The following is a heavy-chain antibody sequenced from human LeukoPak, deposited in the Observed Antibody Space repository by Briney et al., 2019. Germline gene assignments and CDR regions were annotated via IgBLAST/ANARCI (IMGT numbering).Heavy chain of an antibody. CDR1: GFTFSTYA. V-gene: IGHV3-21*01. CDR2: ISSSSSSYI. D-gene: IGHD1-26*01. Sequence: PGGSLRLSCAASGFTFSTYAMSTVRQAPGKGLEWVSSISSSSSSYIYYADSVKGRFTISRDNAKNSLYLQMNSLRAEDTAVYYCARDLHWGASDYWGQGTLVTVSS. CDR3: ARDLHWGASDY. J-gene: IGHJ4*02.